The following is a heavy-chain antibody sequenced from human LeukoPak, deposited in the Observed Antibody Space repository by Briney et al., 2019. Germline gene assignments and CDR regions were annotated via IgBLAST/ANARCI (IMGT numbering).Heavy chain of an antibody. V-gene: IGHV4-34*01. Sequence: KTSETLSLTCAVYGGSFSGYYWSWIRQPPGKGLEWIGGINHSGSTNYNPSLKSRVTISVDTSKNQFSLKLSSVTAADTAVYYCARAGYSSGWYNWFHPWGQGTLVTVSS. CDR2: INHSGST. D-gene: IGHD6-19*01. CDR1: GGSFSGYY. J-gene: IGHJ5*02. CDR3: ARAGYSSGWYNWFHP.